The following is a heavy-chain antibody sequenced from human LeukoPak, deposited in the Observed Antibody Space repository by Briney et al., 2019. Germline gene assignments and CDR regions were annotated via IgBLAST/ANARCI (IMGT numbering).Heavy chain of an antibody. CDR3: ARATVAGGRDY. D-gene: IGHD6-19*01. CDR2: IYSSGST. J-gene: IGHJ4*02. CDR1: AGSITSYY. V-gene: IGHV4-4*07. Sequence: PSETLSLTCTVSAGSITSYYWSWFGHPAGGELEWIGRIYSSGSTNYNRSPTCQVTMTVDTSKNHFSLKLTSVTTAESAVDYCARATVAGGRDYWGQGSLVTVSS.